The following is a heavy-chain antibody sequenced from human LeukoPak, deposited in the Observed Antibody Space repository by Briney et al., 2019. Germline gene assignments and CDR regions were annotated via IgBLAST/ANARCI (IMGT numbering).Heavy chain of an antibody. CDR1: GXTFSSFG. V-gene: IGHV3-33*01. CDR3: ARYSSGFLDS. Sequence: GGSLRLSCAASGXTFSSFGMHWVRQAPGKGLEWVAVIWSDGSNKYYADSVKGRFTISRDNPKNTLYLQMNSLRAEDTAVYYCARYSSGFLDSWGQGMLVTVSS. J-gene: IGHJ4*02. CDR2: IWSDGSNK. D-gene: IGHD6-19*01.